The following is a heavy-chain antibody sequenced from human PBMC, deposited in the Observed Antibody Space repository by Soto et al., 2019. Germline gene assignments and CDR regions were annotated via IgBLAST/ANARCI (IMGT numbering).Heavy chain of an antibody. D-gene: IGHD6-19*01. J-gene: IGHJ4*02. V-gene: IGHV5-51*01. Sequence: PGESLKISCKGFGYSFRTYWIGWVRQMPGKGLEWMGTFDPVNSAARYSPSFEGQVVISADQSVSTAYLQWSSLKTTDTAVYYCARRTSTSGWRHYFDLWGQGTLVTVSS. CDR1: GYSFRTYW. CDR2: FDPVNSAA. CDR3: ARRTSTSGWRHYFDL.